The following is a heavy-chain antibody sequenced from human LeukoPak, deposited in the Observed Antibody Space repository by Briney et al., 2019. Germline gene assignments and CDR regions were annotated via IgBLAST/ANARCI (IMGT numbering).Heavy chain of an antibody. CDR3: STGVGRGWSLGY. D-gene: IGHD6-19*01. CDR1: GFTFSNAW. V-gene: IGHV3-15*01. CDR2: IKSKTDGGTT. Sequence: GGSLRLSCAASGFTFSNAWMSWVRQAPGMGLEWVGRIKSKTDGGTTDFAAPVKGRFTISRDDSKNTLYLQMNSLKTEDTAVYYCSTGVGRGWSLGYWGQGTLVTVSS. J-gene: IGHJ4*02.